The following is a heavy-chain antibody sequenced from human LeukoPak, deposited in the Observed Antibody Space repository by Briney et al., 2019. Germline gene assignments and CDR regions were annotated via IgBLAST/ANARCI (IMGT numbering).Heavy chain of an antibody. CDR3: ARVEYCTKGVCINFDL. J-gene: IGHJ4*02. CDR1: GYTFTGYY. CDR2: INPNTGGT. Sequence: ASVKVSCKASGYTFTGYYLHWVRQAPGQGLEWMGRINPNTGGTNHAQKFQGRVTMTRDTSTSTAYMELSGLRADDTATYYCARVEYCTKGVCINFDLWGQGTLVAVSS. V-gene: IGHV1-2*06. D-gene: IGHD2-8*01.